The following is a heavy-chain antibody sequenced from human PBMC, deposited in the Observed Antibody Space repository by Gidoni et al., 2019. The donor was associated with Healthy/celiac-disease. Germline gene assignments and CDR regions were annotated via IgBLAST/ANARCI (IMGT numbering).Heavy chain of an antibody. CDR2: IKQDGSEK. D-gene: IGHD5-12*01. J-gene: IGHJ6*02. CDR1: GFTFSSYW. Sequence: EVQLVASGGGLVQPGGSLRLSCAASGFTFSSYWMSWVRQAPGKGLEWVANIKQDGSEKYYVDSVKGRFTISRDNAKNSLYLQMNSLRAEDTAVYYCAREDSGYDFSQDYYYYYGMDVWGQGTTVTVSS. CDR3: AREDSGYDFSQDYYYYYGMDV. V-gene: IGHV3-7*03.